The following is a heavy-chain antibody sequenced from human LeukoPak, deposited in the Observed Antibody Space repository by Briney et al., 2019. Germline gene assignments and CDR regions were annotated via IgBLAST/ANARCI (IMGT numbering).Heavy chain of an antibody. V-gene: IGHV3-48*03. J-gene: IGHJ4*02. Sequence: GGSLRLSCAASGFTFSSYEMNWVRQAPGKGLEWVSYISSSGSTIYYADSVKGRFTISRDNAKNSLYLQMNSLRAEDTAVYYCARDSAYYGSGSYYAYFDYWGQGTLVTVSS. D-gene: IGHD3-10*01. CDR2: ISSSGSTI. CDR3: ARDSAYYGSGSYYAYFDY. CDR1: GFTFSSYE.